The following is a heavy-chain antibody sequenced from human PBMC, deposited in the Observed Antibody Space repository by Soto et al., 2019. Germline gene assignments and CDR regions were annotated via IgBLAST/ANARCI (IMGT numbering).Heavy chain of an antibody. CDR2: ISSSSYI. V-gene: IGHV3-21*01. D-gene: IGHD3-10*01. Sequence: GGSLRLSCAASGFTFSSSTMSWVRQAPGKGLEWVSAISSSSYIYYADSLKGRFTISRDNAKNSLYLQMHSLRAEDTALYYCARDLGEGSAIWGQGNLVTVSS. CDR1: GFTFSSST. J-gene: IGHJ4*02. CDR3: ARDLGEGSAI.